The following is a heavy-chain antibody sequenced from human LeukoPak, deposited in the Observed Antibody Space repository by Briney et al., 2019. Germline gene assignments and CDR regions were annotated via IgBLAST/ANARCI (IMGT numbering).Heavy chain of an antibody. D-gene: IGHD6-13*01. CDR2: INHSGST. CDR1: GGSFSGYY. CDR3: ASSIGYPGPFDP. Sequence: SETLSLTCAVYGGSFSGYYWSWIRQPPGKGLEWIGEINHSGSTNYNPSLKSRVTISVDTSKNQFSLKLSSVTAADTAMYYCASSIGYPGPFDPWGRGTLVTVSS. V-gene: IGHV4-34*01. J-gene: IGHJ5*02.